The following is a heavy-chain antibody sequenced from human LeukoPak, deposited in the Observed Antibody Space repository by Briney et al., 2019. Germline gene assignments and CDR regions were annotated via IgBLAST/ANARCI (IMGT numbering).Heavy chain of an antibody. D-gene: IGHD3-10*01. CDR3: ARHSYYAS. Sequence: LGESLKISCKGSGFTFTTYSFAWVRQMPGRGLEWMGVIYAGDSSTRYSPSFQGQVTISVDKSISTAYLQWSSLKASDSAIYYCARHSYYASWGEGTLVTVSS. CDR1: GFTFTTYS. J-gene: IGHJ4*02. V-gene: IGHV5-51*01. CDR2: IYAGDSST.